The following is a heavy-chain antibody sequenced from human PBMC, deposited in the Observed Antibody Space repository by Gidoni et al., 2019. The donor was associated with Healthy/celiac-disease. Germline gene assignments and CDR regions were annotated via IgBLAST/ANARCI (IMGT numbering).Heavy chain of an antibody. J-gene: IGHJ4*02. CDR3: TRDNRPSWNDVEGTDY. Sequence: SWFRQAPGKGLEWVGFIRSKAYGGTTEYAASVKGRFTISRDDSKSIAYLQMNSLKTEDTAVYYCTRDNRPSWNDVEGTDYWGQGTLVTVSS. CDR2: IRSKAYGGTT. V-gene: IGHV3-49*03. D-gene: IGHD1-1*01.